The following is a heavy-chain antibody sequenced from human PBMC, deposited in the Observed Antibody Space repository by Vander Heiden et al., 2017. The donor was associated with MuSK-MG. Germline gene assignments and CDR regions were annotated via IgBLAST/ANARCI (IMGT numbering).Heavy chain of an antibody. Sequence: QVQLQESGPGLVKPSETLYLTCAVYGYSISSGYYWGWIRQPPGKGLEWMGSIYHSGSTYYTPALKSRVTISVDTSKNQFSLKLSSVTAADTAVYYFARVYGGNHILAEPWGQGTLVTVSS. V-gene: IGHV4-38-2*01. CDR1: GYSISSGYY. CDR3: ARVYGGNHILAEP. J-gene: IGHJ4*02. CDR2: IYHSGST. D-gene: IGHD4-17*01.